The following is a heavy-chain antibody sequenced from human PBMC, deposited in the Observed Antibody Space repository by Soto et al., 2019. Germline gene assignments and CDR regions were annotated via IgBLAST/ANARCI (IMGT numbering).Heavy chain of an antibody. Sequence: GGSLRLSCAASGFTFSSYAMSWVRQAPGKGLEWVSAISGSGGSTYYADSVKGRFTISRDNSKNTLYLQMNSLRAEDTAVYYCAKDIAVAALRPWSPFDYWGQGTLVTVSS. D-gene: IGHD6-19*01. CDR1: GFTFSSYA. CDR2: ISGSGGST. V-gene: IGHV3-23*01. J-gene: IGHJ4*02. CDR3: AKDIAVAALRPWSPFDY.